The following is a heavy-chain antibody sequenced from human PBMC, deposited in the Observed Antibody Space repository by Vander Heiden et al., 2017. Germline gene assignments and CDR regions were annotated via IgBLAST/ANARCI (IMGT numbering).Heavy chain of an antibody. Sequence: VQLVESGCGLFQPGGTLRLSCAASGFPLSRYWMSGGRQGPGRGLEWVANIEQSGSEKYYVGSEKGRFTISRDNAKNSLYLQMNSLRAEDTAVYYCARDGGAYSSSSEFFDYWGQGTLVTVSS. CDR1: GFPLSRYW. J-gene: IGHJ4*02. CDR2: IEQSGSEK. D-gene: IGHD6-6*01. CDR3: ARDGGAYSSSSEFFDY. V-gene: IGHV3-7*01.